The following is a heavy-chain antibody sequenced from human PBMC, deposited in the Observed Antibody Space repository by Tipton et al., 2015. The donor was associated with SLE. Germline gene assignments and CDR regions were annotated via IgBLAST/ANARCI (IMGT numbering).Heavy chain of an antibody. Sequence: SLRLSCAASGFTFSSYSMNWVRQAPGKGLEWVSSISSSSSYIYYADSVKGRFTISRDNAKNSLYLQMNSLRAEDTAVYYCAKGVVVVVAALDYWGQGTLVTVSS. J-gene: IGHJ4*02. V-gene: IGHV3-21*04. CDR2: ISSSSSYI. CDR3: AKGVVVVVAALDY. CDR1: GFTFSSYS. D-gene: IGHD2-15*01.